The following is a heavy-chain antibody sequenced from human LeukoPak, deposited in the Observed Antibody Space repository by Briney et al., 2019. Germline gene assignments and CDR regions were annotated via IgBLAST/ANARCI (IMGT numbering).Heavy chain of an antibody. Sequence: GGSLRLSCAASGFTFSSYEMNWVRQAPGKGLEWVSYISSSGSTIYYADSVKGRFTISRDNAKDSLYLQMNSLRAEDTAVYYCAKDWDYYGSGSYSDYWGQGTLVTVSS. J-gene: IGHJ4*02. CDR3: AKDWDYYGSGSYSDY. CDR1: GFTFSSYE. D-gene: IGHD3-10*01. V-gene: IGHV3-48*03. CDR2: ISSSGSTI.